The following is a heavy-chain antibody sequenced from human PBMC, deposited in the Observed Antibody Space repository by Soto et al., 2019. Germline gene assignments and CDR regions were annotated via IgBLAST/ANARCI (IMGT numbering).Heavy chain of an antibody. D-gene: IGHD2-21*02. V-gene: IGHV3-30-3*01. CDR1: GFTFSSYA. J-gene: IGHJ4*02. CDR3: ARVKGHIVVVTAIGAPDY. Sequence: PGGSLRLSCAASGFTFSSYAMHWVRQAPGKGLEWVAVISYDGSNKYYADSVKGRFTISRDNSKNTLYLQMNSLRAEDTAVYYCARVKGHIVVVTAIGAPDYWGQGT. CDR2: ISYDGSNK.